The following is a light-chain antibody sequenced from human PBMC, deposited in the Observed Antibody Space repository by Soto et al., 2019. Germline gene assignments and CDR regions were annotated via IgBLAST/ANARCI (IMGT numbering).Light chain of an antibody. V-gene: IGKV3-20*01. CDR2: GAS. Sequence: EIVLTQSTATLSLSRGERATLSCRPSQSVSNNYLAWYQQKPGQAPRLLIYGASSRATGIPDRFSGSGSGTDFTLTISRLEPEDFAVYYCQQYGSSGTFGQGTKVDIK. CDR3: QQYGSSGT. J-gene: IGKJ1*01. CDR1: QSVSNNY.